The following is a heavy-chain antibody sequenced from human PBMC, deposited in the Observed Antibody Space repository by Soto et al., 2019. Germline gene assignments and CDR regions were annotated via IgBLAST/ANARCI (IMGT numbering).Heavy chain of an antibody. CDR2: ISGGGSGA. J-gene: IGHJ4*02. D-gene: IGHD2-15*01. CDR1: GFTFSDHA. Sequence: EVQLLESGGGLVQPGGSLRLSCTASGFTFSDHAMTWVRQAPGKGLEWLSGISGGGSGAYYADSVKGRFTVSRANSNNTLFLQMDSLRVEDTAVYYCGIDLWWYTHWGQGTLVTVSS. V-gene: IGHV3-23*01. CDR3: GIDLWWYTH.